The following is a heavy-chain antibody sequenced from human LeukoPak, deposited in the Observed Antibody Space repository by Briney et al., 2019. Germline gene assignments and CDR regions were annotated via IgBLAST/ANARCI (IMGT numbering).Heavy chain of an antibody. J-gene: IGHJ3*02. CDR1: GGSISSSSYY. CDR2: IYYSGST. CDR3: ARATRYDSSGYSLEAFDI. Sequence: PSETLSLTCTVSGGSISSSSYYWGWIRQPPGRGLEWIGSIYYSGSTYYNPCLERRVTISVDPSKNHYSLQLSSVTAADTAVYYCARATRYDSSGYSLEAFDIWGQGTLVTVSS. D-gene: IGHD3-22*01. V-gene: IGHV4-39*02.